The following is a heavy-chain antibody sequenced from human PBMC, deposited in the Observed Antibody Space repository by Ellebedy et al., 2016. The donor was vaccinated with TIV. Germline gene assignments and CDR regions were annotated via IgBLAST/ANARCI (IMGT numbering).Heavy chain of an antibody. CDR3: ARGGPPEYYHDSSGYYPLDY. Sequence: PGGSLRLSCVGSGFTFSSYWMSWVRQAPGKGLEWVSYISSSSRHTNHADSVNGRFTISRDNANNSLYLQMNSLRAEDTAVYYCARGGPPEYYHDSSGYYPLDYWGQGTLVTVSS. CDR2: ISSSSRHT. D-gene: IGHD3-22*01. V-gene: IGHV3-21*05. J-gene: IGHJ4*02. CDR1: GFTFSSYW.